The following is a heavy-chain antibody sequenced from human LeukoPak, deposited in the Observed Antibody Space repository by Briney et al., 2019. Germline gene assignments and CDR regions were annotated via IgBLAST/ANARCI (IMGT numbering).Heavy chain of an antibody. J-gene: IGHJ4*02. CDR2: ISGGGHST. CDR1: GFTFSSYA. CDR3: AKHMVAATLSSFDY. Sequence: GGSLRLSCAASGFTFSSYAMSWVRQAPGKGLEWVSTISGGGHSTYYADSVKGRYTISRDNSRNTLYLQMNSLRAEDTAVYYCAKHMVAATLSSFDYRGQGTLVTVSS. D-gene: IGHD2-15*01. V-gene: IGHV3-23*01.